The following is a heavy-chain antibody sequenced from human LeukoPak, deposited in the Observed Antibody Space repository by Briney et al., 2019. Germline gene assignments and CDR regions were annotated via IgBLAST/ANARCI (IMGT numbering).Heavy chain of an antibody. V-gene: IGHV3-53*01. D-gene: IGHD3-22*01. CDR2: IYSGGSP. J-gene: IGHJ5*02. CDR3: ARIHDREGTDWFDP. CDR1: GFTVSSNY. Sequence: GGSLRLSCAVSGFTVSSNYMSWVRQATGKGLEWGSVIYSGGSPYYADSVKRRFTISRDNSKNTLYLQMNSLRAEDTAVYYCARIHDREGTDWFDPWGQGTLVTVPS.